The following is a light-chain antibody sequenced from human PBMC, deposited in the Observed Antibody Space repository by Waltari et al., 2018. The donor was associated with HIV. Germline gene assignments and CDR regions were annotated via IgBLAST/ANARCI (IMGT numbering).Light chain of an antibody. CDR2: SNN. Sequence: QSVLTQPPSASGTPGQRVSISCSGSSSNTGSHIVNWYQQLPGTAPNLLIYSNNRRPSGDPDRCSGSKSGTSASLAISGLQSEDEADYYCASWDDSLNAWVFGGGTKLTVL. V-gene: IGLV1-44*01. CDR1: SSNTGSHI. J-gene: IGLJ3*02. CDR3: ASWDDSLNAWV.